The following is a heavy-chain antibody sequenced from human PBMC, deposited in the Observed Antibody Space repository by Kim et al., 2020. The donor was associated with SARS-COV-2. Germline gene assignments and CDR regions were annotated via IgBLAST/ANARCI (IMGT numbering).Heavy chain of an antibody. J-gene: IGHJ4*02. V-gene: IGHV1-18*01. CDR3: ARARIVVVPAADFDY. CDR2: ISAYNGNT. D-gene: IGHD2-2*01. CDR1: GYTFTSYG. Sequence: ASVKVSCKASGYTFTSYGISWVRQPPGQGLEWMGWISAYNGNTNYAQKLQGRVTMTTDTSTSTAYMELRSLRSDDTAVYYCARARIVVVPAADFDYWGQGTLVTVSS.